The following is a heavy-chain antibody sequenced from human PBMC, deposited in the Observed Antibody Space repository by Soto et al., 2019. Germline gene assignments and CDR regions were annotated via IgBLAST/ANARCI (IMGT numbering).Heavy chain of an antibody. Sequence: PSETLSLTCTVSGGSISSSSYYWGWIRQPPGKGLEWIGSIYYSGSTYYNPSLKSRVTISVDTSKNQFSLKLSSVTAADTAVYYCARGGFADCSGGSCYSAYYYYGMDVWGQGTKVTVSS. CDR3: ARGGFADCSGGSCYSAYYYYGMDV. J-gene: IGHJ6*02. CDR1: GGSISSSSYY. CDR2: IYYSGST. D-gene: IGHD2-15*01. V-gene: IGHV4-39*01.